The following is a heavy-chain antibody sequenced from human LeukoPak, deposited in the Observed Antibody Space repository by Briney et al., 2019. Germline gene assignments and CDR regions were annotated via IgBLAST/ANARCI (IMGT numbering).Heavy chain of an antibody. Sequence: GESLKISCKGSGYSFTSYWIGWVRQMPGKGLEWMGIIYPGDSDTRYSPSFQGQVTISADKSISTAYPQWSSLKASDTAVYYCARDRGDTMVRGVITIDYWGQGTLVTVSS. J-gene: IGHJ4*02. V-gene: IGHV5-51*01. D-gene: IGHD3-10*01. CDR1: GYSFTSYW. CDR2: IYPGDSDT. CDR3: ARDRGDTMVRGVITIDY.